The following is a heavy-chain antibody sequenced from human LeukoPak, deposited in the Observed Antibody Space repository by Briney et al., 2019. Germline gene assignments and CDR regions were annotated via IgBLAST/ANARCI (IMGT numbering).Heavy chain of an antibody. CDR1: GFAVSSNY. J-gene: IGHJ4*02. CDR3: ASDATMVRGVLVY. Sequence: SCATPGFAVSSNYRSWVCQAQGKGLEWVSVIYSGGSTYYADSVKGRFTISRHNSKNTLYLQMNSLRAEDTAVYYCASDATMVRGVLVYWGQGTLVTVSS. D-gene: IGHD3-10*01. CDR2: IYSGGST. V-gene: IGHV3-53*04.